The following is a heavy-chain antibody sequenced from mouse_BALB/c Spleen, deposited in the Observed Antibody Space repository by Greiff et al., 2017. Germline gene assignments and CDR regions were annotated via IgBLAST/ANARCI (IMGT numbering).Heavy chain of an antibody. CDR2: ISYDGSN. V-gene: IGHV3-6*02. J-gene: IGHJ4*01. Sequence: VQLQQSGPGLVKPSQSLSLTCSVTGYSITSGYYWNWIRQFPGNKLEWMGYISYDGSNNYNPSLKNRISITRDTSKNQFFLKLNSVTTEDTATYYCARGYYGNYAMDYWGQGTSVTVSS. CDR1: GYSITSGYY. D-gene: IGHD2-1*01. CDR3: ARGYYGNYAMDY.